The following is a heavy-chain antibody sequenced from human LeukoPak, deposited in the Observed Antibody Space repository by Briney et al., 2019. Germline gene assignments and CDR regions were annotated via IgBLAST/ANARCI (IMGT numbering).Heavy chain of an antibody. CDR2: INPSGGST. D-gene: IGHD6-19*01. Sequence: ASVKVSCTASGYTFTSYYMHWVRQAPGQGLEWMGIINPSGGSTSYAQKFQGRVTMTRDTSTSTVYMELSGLRSEDTAVYYCAGRIAVAGTVFNWGQGTLVTVSS. CDR3: AGRIAVAGTVFN. V-gene: IGHV1-46*01. J-gene: IGHJ4*02. CDR1: GYTFTSYY.